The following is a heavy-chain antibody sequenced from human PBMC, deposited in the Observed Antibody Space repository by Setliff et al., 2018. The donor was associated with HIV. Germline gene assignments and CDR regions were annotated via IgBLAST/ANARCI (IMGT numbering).Heavy chain of an antibody. D-gene: IGHD5-18*01. J-gene: IGHJ6*03. CDR3: ARGAGYSYFDYYYYYMDV. CDR2: ISISGDT. CDR1: GGSVTSYY. Sequence: SETLSLTCTVSGGSVTSYYWSWIRQPAGKRLEWIGRISISGDTNYNPSLKSRATMSLDTSKNQFSLKLNSVTAADTAVYYCARGAGYSYFDYYYYYMDVWGKGTTVTVSS. V-gene: IGHV4-4*07.